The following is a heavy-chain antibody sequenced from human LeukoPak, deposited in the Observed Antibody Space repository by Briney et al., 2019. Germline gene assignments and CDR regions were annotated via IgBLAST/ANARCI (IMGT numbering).Heavy chain of an antibody. Sequence: SVKVSCKASGGTFSSYAVSWVRQAPGQGLEWMGRIIPLFRITNYAQRFQGRVTITADKSTGAAYMELNGLRSEDTPVYYCARATLVRGIISLLDPWGRGTLVTVSS. CDR1: GGTFSSYA. CDR3: ARATLVRGIISLLDP. D-gene: IGHD3-10*01. CDR2: IIPLFRIT. V-gene: IGHV1-69*04. J-gene: IGHJ5*02.